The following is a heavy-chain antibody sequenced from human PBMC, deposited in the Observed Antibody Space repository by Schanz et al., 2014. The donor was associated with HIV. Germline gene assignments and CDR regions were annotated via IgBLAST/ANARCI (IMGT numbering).Heavy chain of an antibody. CDR1: GGTFISYA. D-gene: IGHD3-10*01. Sequence: QVQLVQSGAEVKKPGSSVRVSCKASGGTFISYAVSWVRQAPGQGLEWMAGIIPIIGTADYAQKFQGRVTITADKSTSTLYLELSSLRSEDTAVYYCTSGSFEFGDLLDDYYYDAMDVWGQGTTVTVSS. CDR3: TSGSFEFGDLLDDYYYDAMDV. CDR2: IIPIIGTA. V-gene: IGHV1-69*06. J-gene: IGHJ6*02.